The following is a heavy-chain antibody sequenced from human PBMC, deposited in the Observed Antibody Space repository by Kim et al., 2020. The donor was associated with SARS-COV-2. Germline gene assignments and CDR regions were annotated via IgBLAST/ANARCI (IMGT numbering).Heavy chain of an antibody. J-gene: IGHJ5*02. CDR2: IYHSGST. Sequence: SETLSLTCAVSGGSISSSNWWSWVRQPPGKGLEWIGEIYHSGSTNYNPSLKSRVTISVDKSKNQFSLKLSSVTAADTAVYYCARVAGSGSYYNLWRHSGWFDPWGQGTLVTVSS. D-gene: IGHD3-10*01. CDR1: GGSISSSNW. CDR3: ARVAGSGSYYNLWRHSGWFDP. V-gene: IGHV4-4*02.